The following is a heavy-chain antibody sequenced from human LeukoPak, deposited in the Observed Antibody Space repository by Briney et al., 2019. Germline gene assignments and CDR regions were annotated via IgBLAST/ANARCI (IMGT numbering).Heavy chain of an antibody. CDR3: ARATPGGLHGYSFDY. CDR2: MNPNSGNT. D-gene: IGHD5-24*01. CDR1: GYTFKNYD. V-gene: IGHV1-8*02. Sequence: ASVKVSCKASGYTFKNYDINWVREATGQGLEWMGWMNPNSGNTGFAQKFQDRVSMTRDTSINTAYMELTSLGSRDTAVYYCARATPGGLHGYSFDYWGQGTVVTVYS. J-gene: IGHJ4*02.